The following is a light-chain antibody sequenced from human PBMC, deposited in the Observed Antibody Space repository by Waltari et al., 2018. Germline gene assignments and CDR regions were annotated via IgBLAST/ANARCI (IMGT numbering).Light chain of an antibody. J-gene: IGKJ2*01. Sequence: DIQMTQSPSSLSTSVGDRVTISCRASYNVDVFLNCYQQKPGKAPKLLIYGTSSLQSGVPSRFSGSGSGTDFTLTITSLQPEDSATYYCQQSHGFPFTFGQGTKLEIK. CDR1: YNVDVF. V-gene: IGKV1-39*01. CDR2: GTS. CDR3: QQSHGFPFT.